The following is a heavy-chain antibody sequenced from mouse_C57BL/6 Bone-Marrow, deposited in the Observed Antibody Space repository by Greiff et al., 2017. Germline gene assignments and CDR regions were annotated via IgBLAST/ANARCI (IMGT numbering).Heavy chain of an antibody. Sequence: VKLVESGAELARPGASVKLSCKASGYTFTSYGISWVKQRTGQGLEWIGEIYPRSGNTYYNEKFKGKATLTADKSSSTAYMELRSLTSEDSAVYFCAKLGWLPYFYWGQGTTHTVSS. CDR1: GYTFTSYG. V-gene: IGHV1-81*01. J-gene: IGHJ2*01. D-gene: IGHD2-3*01. CDR2: IYPRSGNT. CDR3: AKLGWLPYFY.